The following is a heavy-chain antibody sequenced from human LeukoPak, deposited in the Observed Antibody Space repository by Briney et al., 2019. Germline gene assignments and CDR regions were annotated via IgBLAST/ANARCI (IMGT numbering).Heavy chain of an antibody. J-gene: IGHJ4*02. V-gene: IGHV1-18*01. D-gene: IGHD6-13*01. CDR3: AREGAAAATGFFDY. CDR2: ISAYNGNT. CDR1: GYTFTSYG. Sequence: ASVMVSCTASGYTFTSYGISWVRQAPGQGLEWMGWISAYNGNTNYAQKLQGRVTMTTDTSTSTAYMELRSLRSDDTAVYYCAREGAAAATGFFDYWGQGTLVTVSS.